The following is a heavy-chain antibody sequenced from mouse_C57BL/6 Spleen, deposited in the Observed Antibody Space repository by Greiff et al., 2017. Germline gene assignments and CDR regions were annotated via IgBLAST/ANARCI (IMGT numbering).Heavy chain of an antibody. D-gene: IGHD2-1*01. J-gene: IGHJ4*01. CDR3: ARHSTYYAMDY. V-gene: IGHV5-6*01. Sequence: EVQRVESGGDLVKPGGSLKLSCAASGFTFSSYGMSWVRQTPDKRLEWVATISSGGSYTYYPDSVKGRFTISRDNAKNTLYLHMSSLKSEDTAMYYCARHSTYYAMDYWGQGTSVTVSS. CDR2: ISSGGSYT. CDR1: GFTFSSYG.